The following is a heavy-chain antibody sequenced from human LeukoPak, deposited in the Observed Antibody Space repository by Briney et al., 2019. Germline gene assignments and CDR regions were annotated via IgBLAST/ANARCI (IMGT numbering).Heavy chain of an antibody. D-gene: IGHD1-26*01. J-gene: IGHJ6*02. V-gene: IGHV4-34*01. Sequence: SETLSLTCAVYGGSFSGYYWSWIRQPPGKGLEWIGEINHSGSTNYNPSRKGRVPISEDRSKGVLYLKWSSVTAADTAVYYCARGACIVKDVPQKCKPVFGWGPGYQYYYGMDVWGQGTTVTVSS. CDR3: ARGACIVKDVPQKCKPVFGWGPGYQYYYGMDV. CDR2: INHSGST. CDR1: GGSFSGYY.